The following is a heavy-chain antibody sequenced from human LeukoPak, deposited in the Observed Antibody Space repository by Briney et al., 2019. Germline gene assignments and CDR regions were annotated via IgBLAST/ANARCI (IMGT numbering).Heavy chain of an antibody. CDR3: ASSYYDSSGHFLMDDY. D-gene: IGHD3-22*01. J-gene: IGHJ4*02. V-gene: IGHV4-59*01. Sequence: SETLSLTCTVSGGSISSYYWSWIRQPPGKGLEWIGYIYYSGSTNYNPSLKSRVTISVDTSKNQFSLKLSSVTAADTAVYYCASSYYDSSGHFLMDDYWGQGTLVTVSS. CDR1: GGSISSYY. CDR2: IYYSGST.